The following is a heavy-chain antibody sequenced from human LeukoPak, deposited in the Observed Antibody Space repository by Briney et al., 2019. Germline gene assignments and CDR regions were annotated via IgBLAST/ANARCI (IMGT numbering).Heavy chain of an antibody. Sequence: GGSLRLSCAASGFTFSTYGMHWVRQAPGKGLEWVAVISYDGSNKYYADSVKGRFTISRDSSKNTLFLQMDSLRTEDTAVYYCARDLVRGNYWGQGTLVTVSS. J-gene: IGHJ4*02. CDR2: ISYDGSNK. D-gene: IGHD3-10*01. CDR1: GFTFSTYG. CDR3: ARDLVRGNY. V-gene: IGHV3-30*03.